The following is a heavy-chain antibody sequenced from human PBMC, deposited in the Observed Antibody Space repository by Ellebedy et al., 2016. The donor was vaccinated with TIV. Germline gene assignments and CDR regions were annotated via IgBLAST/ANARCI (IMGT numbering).Heavy chain of an antibody. CDR1: GFTFSNAW. CDR2: IKPVGTDK. J-gene: IGHJ4*02. Sequence: GESLKISXGASGFTFSNAWMSWVRQAPGKGLEWVANIKPVGTDKYYVASVKGRFTISRDNAENSLYLQMNSLRAEDTAVYYCARSSSDGTFDYWGQGTLVTVSS. CDR3: ARSSSDGTFDY. D-gene: IGHD2-2*01. V-gene: IGHV3-7*01.